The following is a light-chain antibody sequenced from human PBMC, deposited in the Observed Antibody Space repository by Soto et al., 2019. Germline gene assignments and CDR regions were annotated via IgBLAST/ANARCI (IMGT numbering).Light chain of an antibody. Sequence: EIVLTQSPGTLSLSPGERATLSCRASQIVSSNYLAWYQQKPGQAPRLLIYVASNRAPGIPDRFSGSGSGTDFTLTISRLEPEDFAVYYCQQYASSRTFGQGTTVEIK. CDR1: QIVSSNY. J-gene: IGKJ1*01. CDR2: VAS. CDR3: QQYASSRT. V-gene: IGKV3-20*01.